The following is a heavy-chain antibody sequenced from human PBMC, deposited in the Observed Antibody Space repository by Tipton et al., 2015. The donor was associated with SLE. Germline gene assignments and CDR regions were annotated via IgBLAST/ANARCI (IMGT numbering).Heavy chain of an antibody. CDR2: IIPMFGTP. V-gene: IGHV1-69*01. CDR3: ARVKYDFWSGLNY. J-gene: IGHJ4*02. CDR1: GDTFSSDA. Sequence: QLVQSGPEVKKPGSSVKVSCKASGDTFSSDAISWVRQAPGQGLEWMGGIIPMFGTPNYAQNFQGRVTITADESTSTAYMELSSLRSEDTAVYYCARVKYDFWSGLNYWGQGTLVTVSS. D-gene: IGHD3-3*01.